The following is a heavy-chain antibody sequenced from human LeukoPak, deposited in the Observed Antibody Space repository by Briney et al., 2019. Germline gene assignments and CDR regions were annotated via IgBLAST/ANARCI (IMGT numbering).Heavy chain of an antibody. D-gene: IGHD5-12*01. CDR1: GGSISSSSYF. V-gene: IGHV4-39*01. CDR3: ARPVGSTLVAHYFDY. CDR2: FYYRGVT. Sequence: SETLSLTCTVSGGSISSSSYFRGWIRQPPGKGLEWLGSFYYRGVTYYNPSLKSRVIISVDMSKNQFSLSLSSMTAADTATYYCARPVGSTLVAHYFDYWGQGTLVTVSS. J-gene: IGHJ4*02.